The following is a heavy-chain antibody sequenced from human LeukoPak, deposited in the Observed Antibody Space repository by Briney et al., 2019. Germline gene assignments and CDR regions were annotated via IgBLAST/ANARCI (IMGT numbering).Heavy chain of an antibody. J-gene: IGHJ4*02. CDR1: GFTFDDYA. CDR3: AKDLTAMVNGAAFDY. V-gene: IGHV3-9*03. D-gene: IGHD5-18*01. CDR2: ISWNSGSI. Sequence: PGGSLRLSCAASGFTFDDYAMHWVRQAPGKGLEWVSGISWNSGSIGYADSVKGRFTISRDNAKNSLYLQMNSLRAEDMALYYCAKDLTAMVNGAAFDYWGQGTLVTVSS.